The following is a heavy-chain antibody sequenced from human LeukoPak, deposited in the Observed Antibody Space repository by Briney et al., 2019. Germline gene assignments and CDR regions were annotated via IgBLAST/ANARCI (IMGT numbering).Heavy chain of an antibody. CDR2: ISGSGDST. J-gene: IGHJ4*02. Sequence: GGSLRLSCAASGFTFSTYAVNWVRQAPGKGLEWVSTISGSGDSTYYADSVKGRFTISRDNSKDTLYLQMSSVRVDDTAVYYCAREVVPAAIERYFAWSMYYFDYWGQGTLVTVSS. CDR3: AREVVPAAIERYFAWSMYYFDY. D-gene: IGHD2-2*01. CDR1: GFTFSTYA. V-gene: IGHV3-23*01.